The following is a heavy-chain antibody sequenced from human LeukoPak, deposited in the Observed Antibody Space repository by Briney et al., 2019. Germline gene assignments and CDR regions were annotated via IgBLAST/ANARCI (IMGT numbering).Heavy chain of an antibody. V-gene: IGHV4-34*01. CDR1: GGSFGGYY. CDR3: ARDRRGATKFDY. CDR2: INDSGSS. Sequence: PSETLSLTCAVYGGSFGGYYWSWIRQPPGKGLEWIGEINDSGSSNYIPSLKSRVTISVDRSKNQFSLWLSSVTAADTAVYYCARDRRGATKFDYWGQGTLVTVSS. J-gene: IGHJ4*02. D-gene: IGHD1-26*01.